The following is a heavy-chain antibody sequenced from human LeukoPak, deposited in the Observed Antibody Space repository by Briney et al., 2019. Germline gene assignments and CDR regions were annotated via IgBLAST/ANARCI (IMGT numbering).Heavy chain of an antibody. V-gene: IGHV4-59*01. D-gene: IGHD5-12*01. J-gene: IGHJ4*02. CDR2: IYYSGST. CDR1: GGSISSYY. Sequence: SETLSLTCTVSGGSISSYYWSWVRQPPGKGLEWIGYIYYSGSTNYNPFLTSRVTISVDTSKNQFSLKLSSVTAADTAVYYCARGGEYSGYDFYYFDYWGQGTLVTVSS. CDR3: ARGGEYSGYDFYYFDY.